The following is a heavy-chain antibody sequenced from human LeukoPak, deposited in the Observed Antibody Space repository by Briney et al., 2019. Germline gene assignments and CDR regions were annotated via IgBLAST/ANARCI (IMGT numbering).Heavy chain of an antibody. CDR3: AKMAGYNSRFDY. Sequence: PGGSLRLSCTASGFTFSNYAMSWVRQAPGKGLEWVSTIFGYGGSTYYADSVEGRFTISRDNSKNTLYLQLNSLTGEDTATYYCAKMAGYNSRFDYWGQGTLVTVAS. D-gene: IGHD6-13*01. CDR2: IFGYGGST. J-gene: IGHJ4*02. CDR1: GFTFSNYA. V-gene: IGHV3-23*01.